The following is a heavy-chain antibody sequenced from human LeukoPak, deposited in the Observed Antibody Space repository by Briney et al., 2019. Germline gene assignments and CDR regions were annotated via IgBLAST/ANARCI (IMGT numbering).Heavy chain of an antibody. J-gene: IGHJ4*02. D-gene: IGHD3-3*01. CDR3: AHYDFWSGYFDY. Sequence: SGTLSLTCTVSGGSISSYYWSWIRQPPGKGLEWIGYIYYSGSTNYNPSLKSRVTISVDTSKNQFSLKLSSVTAADTAVYYCAHYDFWSGYFDYWGQGTLVTVSS. CDR2: IYYSGST. V-gene: IGHV4-59*01. CDR1: GGSISSYY.